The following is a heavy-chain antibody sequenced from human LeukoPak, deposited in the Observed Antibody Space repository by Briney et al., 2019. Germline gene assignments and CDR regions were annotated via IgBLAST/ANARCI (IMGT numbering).Heavy chain of an antibody. D-gene: IGHD3-22*01. CDR1: GDSISTYY. Sequence: SETLSLTCTVSGDSISTYYWSWIRQPPGEGLEWIATIHYTGSTYYNPSLKSRVTISVDTSKNHFSLKLSSVTAADTAMYYCARYWGPYDNSGAYFDYWGQGTLVTVSS. CDR3: ARYWGPYDNSGAYFDY. CDR2: IHYTGST. J-gene: IGHJ4*02. V-gene: IGHV4-59*08.